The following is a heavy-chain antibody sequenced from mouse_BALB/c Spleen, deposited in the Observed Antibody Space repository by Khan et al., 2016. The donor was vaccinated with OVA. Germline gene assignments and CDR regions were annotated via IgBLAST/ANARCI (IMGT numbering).Heavy chain of an antibody. D-gene: IGHD2-1*01. J-gene: IGHJ3*01. Sequence: VQLQESGAELVKPGTSVKLSCKTSGYTFPSYWIQWVKQRPGQGLGWIGQIFPGTGTTYYNENFKDKATLTVDTFSHSAYMQLTSLTSEDSAVYYCARCYFGNYEFVYWGQGTLVTVSP. CDR3: ARCYFGNYEFVY. CDR1: GYTFPSYW. V-gene: IGHV1S132*01. CDR2: IFPGTGTT.